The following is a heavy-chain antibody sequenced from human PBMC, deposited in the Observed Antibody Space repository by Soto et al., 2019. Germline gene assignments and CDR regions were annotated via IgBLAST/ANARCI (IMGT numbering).Heavy chain of an antibody. D-gene: IGHD3-10*01. CDR1: GGSISSSSYY. CDR3: ARRTGGTMVRGRAFDI. J-gene: IGHJ3*02. V-gene: IGHV4-39*01. Sequence: PSETLSLTCTVSGGSISSSSYYWGWIRQPPGKGLEWIGSIYNSGSTYYKPSLKSRVTISVDTSKNQYSLKQRSVTAADTAVYYCARRTGGTMVRGRAFDIWGQGTMVTVSS. CDR2: IYNSGST.